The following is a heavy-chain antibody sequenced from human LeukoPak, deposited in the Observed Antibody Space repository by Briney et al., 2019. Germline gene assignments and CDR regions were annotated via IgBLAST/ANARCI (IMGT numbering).Heavy chain of an antibody. J-gene: IGHJ3*02. Sequence: PSETLSLTCAVYGGSFSGYSWTWIRQPPGRGLEWIGEINHSGDTNYNPSLKSRVTISVDTSKNQFSLKLSSVTAADTAVYYCASGSGSYLSAFDIWGQGTMVTVSS. V-gene: IGHV4-34*01. CDR2: INHSGDT. CDR1: GGSFSGYS. CDR3: ASGSGSYLSAFDI. D-gene: IGHD1-26*01.